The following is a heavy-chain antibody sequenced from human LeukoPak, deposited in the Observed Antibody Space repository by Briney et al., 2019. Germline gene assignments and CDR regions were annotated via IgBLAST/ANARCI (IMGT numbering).Heavy chain of an antibody. CDR2: IYYSGST. V-gene: IGHV4-59*01. D-gene: IGHD3-22*01. J-gene: IGHJ3*02. CDR1: GGSISSYY. Sequence: PSETLSLTCTVSGGSISSYYWSWIRQPPGKGLEWIGYIYYSGSTNYNPSLKSRVTISVDTSKNQFSLKLSSVTAADTAVYYCARMGILPDYYDSSGYFQDAFDIWGQGTMVTVSS. CDR3: ARMGILPDYYDSSGYFQDAFDI.